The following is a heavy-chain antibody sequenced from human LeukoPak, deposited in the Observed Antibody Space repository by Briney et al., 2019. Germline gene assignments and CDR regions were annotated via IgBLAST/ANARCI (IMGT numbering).Heavy chain of an antibody. CDR2: INPNSGGT. D-gene: IGHD1-26*01. V-gene: IGHV1-2*02. Sequence: ASVKVSCKASGYTFTGYSMHWVRQAPGQGLEWMGWINPNSGGTKYAQKFQGRVTMTRDTSISTAYMELSSLRSDDTAAYYCARDEGASKENALDIWGQGTMVTVSS. CDR1: GYTFTGYS. J-gene: IGHJ3*02. CDR3: ARDEGASKENALDI.